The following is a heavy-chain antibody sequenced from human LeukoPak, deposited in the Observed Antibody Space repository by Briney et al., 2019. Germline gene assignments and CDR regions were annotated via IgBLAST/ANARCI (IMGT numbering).Heavy chain of an antibody. J-gene: IGHJ4*02. CDR3: ARNEPIAVVPAAMVE. CDR1: GFTFSSYG. D-gene: IGHD2-2*01. V-gene: IGHV3-30*02. CDR2: IRYDGSNK. Sequence: GGSLRLSCAASGFTFSSYGMHWIRQAPGKGLEWVAFIRYDGSNKYYADSVKGRFTISRDNSKNTLYLQMNSLRAEDTAVYYFARNEPIAVVPAAMVEWGQGTLVTVSS.